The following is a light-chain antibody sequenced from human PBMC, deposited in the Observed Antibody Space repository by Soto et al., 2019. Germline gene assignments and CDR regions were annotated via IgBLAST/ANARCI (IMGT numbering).Light chain of an antibody. V-gene: IGKV3-11*01. CDR1: QSVSSY. CDR2: DAS. CDR3: QQRSNWPRT. Sequence: EIVLTQSPATLSLSPGERATLSCRASQSVSSYLAWYQQKPGQAHRLLIYDASNRATGIPARFSGSASGTDFTLTISSLEPEDFAVYYCQQRSNWPRTFGRGTKVEIK. J-gene: IGKJ1*01.